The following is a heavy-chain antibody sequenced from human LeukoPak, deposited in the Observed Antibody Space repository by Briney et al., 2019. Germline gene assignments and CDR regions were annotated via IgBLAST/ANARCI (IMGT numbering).Heavy chain of an antibody. J-gene: IGHJ6*03. CDR1: GGSISSYY. V-gene: IGHV4-59*08. D-gene: IGHD3-10*01. Sequence: SETLSLTCTVSGGSISSYYWSWIRQPPGKGLEWIGYIYYSGSTNYNPSLKSRVTISVDTSKSQFSLKLSSVTAADTAVYYCARANGSGSYYYYYYYMDVWGKGATVTVSS. CDR3: ARANGSGSYYYYYYYMDV. CDR2: IYYSGST.